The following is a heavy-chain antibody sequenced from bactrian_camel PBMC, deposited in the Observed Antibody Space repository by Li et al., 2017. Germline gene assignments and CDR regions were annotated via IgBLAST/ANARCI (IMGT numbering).Heavy chain of an antibody. CDR2: IDSDGRT. V-gene: IGHV3S53*01. Sequence: VQLVESGGGSVQAGESLRLSCAVSGYLLSNSDYLLAWFRQAPGKEREGVAAIDSDGRTSVADSVKGRFTISIDNTRTTLYLQMNDLRPEDTAMYYCAAGPDVGREKHLTADQVLSIRRNNFWGQGTQVTVS. CDR3: AAGPDVGREKHLTADQVLSIRRNNF. J-gene: IGHJ4*01. D-gene: IGHD3*01. CDR1: GYLLSNSD.